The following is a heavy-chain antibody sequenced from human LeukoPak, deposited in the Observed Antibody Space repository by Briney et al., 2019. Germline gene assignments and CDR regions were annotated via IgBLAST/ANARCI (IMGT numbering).Heavy chain of an antibody. CDR2: ISSSGDTI. D-gene: IGHD5-24*01. Sequence: PGGSLRLSCAASGFTFSDYYVSWIRQAPGKGLEWVSYISSSGDTIYYSDSVKGRFTISRDNAENSLYLQMNSLRAEDTAVYYCARDRGYNSDYWGQGTLVTVSS. V-gene: IGHV3-11*04. CDR3: ARDRGYNSDY. J-gene: IGHJ4*02. CDR1: GFTFSDYY.